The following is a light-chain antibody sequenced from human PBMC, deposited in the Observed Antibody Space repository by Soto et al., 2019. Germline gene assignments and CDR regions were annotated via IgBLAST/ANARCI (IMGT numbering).Light chain of an antibody. CDR2: GAS. J-gene: IGKJ4*01. Sequence: EVVMTQSPATLSVSPGERATFSCRASQSISSNLAWYQQKPGQAPRRLVYGASTRATGIPARFSGSGSETEFTLTISSLQSQDFAVYYCQQYNNWPNTFGGGTKVDIK. CDR1: QSISSN. V-gene: IGKV3-15*01. CDR3: QQYNNWPNT.